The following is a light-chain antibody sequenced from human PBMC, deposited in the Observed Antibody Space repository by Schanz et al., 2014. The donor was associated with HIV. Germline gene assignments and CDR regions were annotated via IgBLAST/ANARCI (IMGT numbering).Light chain of an antibody. CDR3: CSYTGSGTLV. J-gene: IGLJ2*01. CDR1: SSDAGHYDY. V-gene: IGLV2-23*02. Sequence: QSALTQPPSASGSRGQSVTISCTGTSSDAGHYDYVSWYQQHPGKAPKLLIFDVDNRPSGVSNRFSGSKSGNTASLTISGLQAEDEADYYCCSYTGSGTLVFGGGTKLTVL. CDR2: DVD.